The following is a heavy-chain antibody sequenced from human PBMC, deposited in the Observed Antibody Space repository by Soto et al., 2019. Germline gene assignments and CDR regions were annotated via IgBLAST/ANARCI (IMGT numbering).Heavy chain of an antibody. CDR1: GVSISSYY. CDR2: IYYSGST. J-gene: IGHJ6*03. CDR3: ARATVATIGYYYYYMDV. D-gene: IGHD5-12*01. V-gene: IGHV4-59*01. Sequence: PSETLSLTCTVSGVSISSYYWSWIRQPPGKGLEWIGYIYYSGSTNYNPSLKSRVTISVDTSKNQFSLKLSSVTAADTAVYYCARATVATIGYYYYYMDVWGKGTTVTVSS.